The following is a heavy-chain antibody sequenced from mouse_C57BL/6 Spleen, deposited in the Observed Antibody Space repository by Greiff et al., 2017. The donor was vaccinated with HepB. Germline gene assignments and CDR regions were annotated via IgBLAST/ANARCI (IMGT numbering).Heavy chain of an antibody. CDR2: IYPGSGRT. D-gene: IGHD1-1*01. J-gene: IGHJ2*01. CDR3: AIITTVVEVY. V-gene: IGHV1-55*01. CDR1: GYTFTRYW. Sequence: VQLQQPGAELVKPGASVKMSCKASGYTFTRYWITWVKQRPGQGLEWIGDIYPGSGRTNYNEKFKSKATLTVDTSSSTAYMQLSSLTSEDSAVYYCAIITTVVEVYWGQGTTLTVSS.